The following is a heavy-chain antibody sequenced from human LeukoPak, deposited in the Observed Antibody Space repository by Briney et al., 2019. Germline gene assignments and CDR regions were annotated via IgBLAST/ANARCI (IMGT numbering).Heavy chain of an antibody. V-gene: IGHV3-66*01. CDR3: ALGLVTDY. Sequence: GGSLRLSCAASGFTVSSNFMSWVRQAPGKGLEWVSVVYSGGSTYYADSVKGRFTISRDNSKNTLYLQMNSLRVEDTAVYYCALGLVTDYWGQGTLVTVSS. CDR1: GFTVSSNF. J-gene: IGHJ4*02. CDR2: VYSGGST. D-gene: IGHD3-9*01.